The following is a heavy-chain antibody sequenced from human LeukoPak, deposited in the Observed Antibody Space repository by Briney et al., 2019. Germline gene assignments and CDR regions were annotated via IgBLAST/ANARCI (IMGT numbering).Heavy chain of an antibody. J-gene: IGHJ4*02. Sequence: PGGSLRLSCAASGFTFSSYGMHWVRQAPGKGLEWVAVISYDGSNKYYADSVKGRFTISRDNSKNTLYLQMNSLRAEDTAVYYCARDSIVGATTGVDYWGQGTLVTVSS. D-gene: IGHD1-26*01. CDR2: ISYDGSNK. V-gene: IGHV3-30*19. CDR3: ARDSIVGATTGVDY. CDR1: GFTFSSYG.